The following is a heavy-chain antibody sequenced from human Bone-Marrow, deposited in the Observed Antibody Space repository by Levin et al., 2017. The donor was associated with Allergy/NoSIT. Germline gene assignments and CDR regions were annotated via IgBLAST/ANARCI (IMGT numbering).Heavy chain of an antibody. Sequence: GGSLRLSCAASGFTFRNFGMHWVRQAPGKGLEWVAVISYDGSNKNYVDSVKGRFTISRDNSKKTLYLQMKSLITEDTAIYYCAKGALVEMATIGGDYFDYWGQGTLVTVSS. J-gene: IGHJ4*02. CDR1: GFTFRNFG. CDR2: ISYDGSNK. V-gene: IGHV3-30*18. D-gene: IGHD5-24*01. CDR3: AKGALVEMATIGGDYFDY.